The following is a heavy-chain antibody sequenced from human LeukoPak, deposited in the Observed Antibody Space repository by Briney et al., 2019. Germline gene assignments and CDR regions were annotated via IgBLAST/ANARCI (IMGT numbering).Heavy chain of an antibody. D-gene: IGHD1-26*01. CDR1: GFTFSNYA. CDR2: ISGSGGRT. Sequence: GGSLRLSCAASGFTFSNYAMSWVRQAPGKGLEWVSAISGSGGRTYYADSVKGRFTLSRDNSKSTLFLQMNSLRAEDTALYYCAKDMGVGATIYYFDYWGQGTLVTVSS. V-gene: IGHV3-23*01. CDR3: AKDMGVGATIYYFDY. J-gene: IGHJ4*02.